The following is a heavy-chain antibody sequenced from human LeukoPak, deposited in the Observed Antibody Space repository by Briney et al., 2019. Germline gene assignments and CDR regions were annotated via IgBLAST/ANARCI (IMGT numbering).Heavy chain of an antibody. V-gene: IGHV3-33*08. D-gene: IGHD7-27*01. CDR2: IWYEGNNK. Sequence: GGSLRLSCAASGFTFSSYAMHWVRQAPGKGLEWVALIWYEGNNKKYADSVKGRITISRDNSKNTLYLEMNSLRAEDTAVYYCARGWGSNIYASAFDIWGQGTMVTISS. CDR1: GFTFSSYA. J-gene: IGHJ3*02. CDR3: ARGWGSNIYASAFDI.